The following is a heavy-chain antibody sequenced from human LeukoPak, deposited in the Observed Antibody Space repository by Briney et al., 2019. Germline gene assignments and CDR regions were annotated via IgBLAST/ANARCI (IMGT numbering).Heavy chain of an antibody. CDR2: ISGSGGST. J-gene: IGHJ4*02. Sequence: GGSLRLSCAASGCTFSSYAMSWVRQAPGKGLEWVSAISGSGGSTYYADSVKGRFTISRDNSKNTLYLQMNSLRAEDTAVYYCAKRREGIRSFDYWGQGTLVTVSS. D-gene: IGHD5-18*01. CDR1: GCTFSSYA. V-gene: IGHV3-23*01. CDR3: AKRREGIRSFDY.